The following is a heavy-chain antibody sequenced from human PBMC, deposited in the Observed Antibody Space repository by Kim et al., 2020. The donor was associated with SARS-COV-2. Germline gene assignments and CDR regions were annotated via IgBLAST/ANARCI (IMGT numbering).Heavy chain of an antibody. CDR2: INTNTGNP. Sequence: ASVKVSCKASGYTFTSYAMNWVRQAPGQGLEWMGWINTNTGNPTYAQGFTGRFVFSLDTSVSTAYLQISSLKAEDTAVYYCAREVTTGGSGWYLAYDHDYWGQGTLVTVSS. D-gene: IGHD6-19*01. V-gene: IGHV7-4-1*02. CDR1: GYTFTSYA. J-gene: IGHJ4*02. CDR3: AREVTTGGSGWYLAYDHDY.